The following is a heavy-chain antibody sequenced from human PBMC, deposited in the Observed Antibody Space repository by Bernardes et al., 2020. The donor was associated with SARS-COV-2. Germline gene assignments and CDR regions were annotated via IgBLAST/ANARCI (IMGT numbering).Heavy chain of an antibody. D-gene: IGHD1-26*01. J-gene: IGHJ4*02. CDR3: AKLWEGGRDGYNYLDY. V-gene: IGHV3-9*01. Sequence: GGSLRLSCAASGFTFDDYAMHWVRQAPGKGLEWVSGISWNSGSIGYVDSVKGRFTISRDNAKNSLYLQMNSLRAEDTALYYCAKLWEGGRDGYNYLDYWGQGTLVTVSS. CDR2: ISWNSGSI. CDR1: GFTFDDYA.